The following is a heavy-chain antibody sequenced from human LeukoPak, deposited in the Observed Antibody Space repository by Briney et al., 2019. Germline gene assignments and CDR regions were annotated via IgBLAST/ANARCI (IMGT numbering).Heavy chain of an antibody. Sequence: GGSLRLSCAASGFTFSSYAMSWVRHAPGKGLEWVSAISGSGGSTYYADSVKGRFTISRDNSKNTLYLQMNSLRAEDTAVYYCAKGIALRYFDPPGRDYWGQGTLVTVSS. J-gene: IGHJ4*02. CDR3: AKGIALRYFDPPGRDY. D-gene: IGHD3-9*01. CDR2: ISGSGGST. CDR1: GFTFSSYA. V-gene: IGHV3-23*01.